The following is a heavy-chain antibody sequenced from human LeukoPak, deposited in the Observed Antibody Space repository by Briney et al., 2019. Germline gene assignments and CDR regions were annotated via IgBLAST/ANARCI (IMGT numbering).Heavy chain of an antibody. J-gene: IGHJ4*02. CDR1: GFTFSSYG. CDR3: ARDAAGPPGGY. Sequence: GRSLRLSCAASGFTFSSYGMHWVRQAPGKGLEWVAVISYDGSNKYYADSVKGRFTISRDNSKNTLYLQMNSLRAEDTAVYYCARDAAGPPGGYWGQGTLVTVSS. V-gene: IGHV3-30*03. D-gene: IGHD6-13*01. CDR2: ISYDGSNK.